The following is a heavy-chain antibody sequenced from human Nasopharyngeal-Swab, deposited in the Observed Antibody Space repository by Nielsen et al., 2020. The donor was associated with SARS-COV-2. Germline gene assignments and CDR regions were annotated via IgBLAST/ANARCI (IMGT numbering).Heavy chain of an antibody. CDR2: IYSGGST. Sequence: WIRQPPGKGLEWVSVIYSGGSTYYADSVKGRFTISRDNSKNTLYLQMNSLRAEDTAVYYCARDQGYYDFWSGYPGGMDVWGRGTTVTVSS. D-gene: IGHD3-3*01. CDR3: ARDQGYYDFWSGYPGGMDV. V-gene: IGHV3-53*01. J-gene: IGHJ6*02.